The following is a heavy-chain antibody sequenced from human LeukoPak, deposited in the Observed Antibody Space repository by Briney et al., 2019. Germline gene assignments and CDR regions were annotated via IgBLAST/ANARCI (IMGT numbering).Heavy chain of an antibody. CDR3: AREGYDILTVDY. CDR1: GFRFSTYG. Sequence: GGTLRLSCVGSGFRFSTYGMSWVRQTPEKGLTWVSAISGSGVSTYYVDSVKGRFTISRDNSKNTLVLQMNSLRAEDTAVYYCAREGYDILTVDYWGQGTLVTVSS. D-gene: IGHD3-9*01. CDR2: ISGSGVST. J-gene: IGHJ4*02. V-gene: IGHV3-23*01.